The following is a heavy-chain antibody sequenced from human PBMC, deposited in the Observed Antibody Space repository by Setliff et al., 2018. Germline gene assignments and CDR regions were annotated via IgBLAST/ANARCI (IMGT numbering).Heavy chain of an antibody. Sequence: PGESLKISCAASGFSFGKAWMNWVRQAPGKGLEWVGLIKSNNDGGTTDLAAPVKGRFSISRDDSKNMLYLQMNNLKIEDTAVYFCTTDRSISMVRGVVISPTISYYWGQGAKVTVPQ. D-gene: IGHD3-10*01. V-gene: IGHV3-15*07. CDR3: TTDRSISMVRGVVISPTISYY. CDR1: GFSFGKAW. J-gene: IGHJ4*02. CDR2: IKSNNDGGTT.